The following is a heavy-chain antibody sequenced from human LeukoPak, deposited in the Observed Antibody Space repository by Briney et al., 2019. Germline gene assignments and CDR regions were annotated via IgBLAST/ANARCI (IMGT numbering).Heavy chain of an antibody. V-gene: IGHV3-74*01. CDR1: GFTFSSHW. D-gene: IGHD6-25*01. Sequence: GVSLRLSCAASGFTFSSHWMHWVRQAPGKGLVWVSRIKDDGSHTNYADSVKGRFTISRDNAKNTLSLQMNSLRAEDTAVYYCARGSGIITGIDEWGQGTLVTVSS. CDR2: IKDDGSHT. J-gene: IGHJ4*02. CDR3: ARGSGIITGIDE.